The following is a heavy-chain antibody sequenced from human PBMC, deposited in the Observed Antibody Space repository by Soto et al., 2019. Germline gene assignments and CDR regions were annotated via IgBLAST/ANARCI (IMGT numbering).Heavy chain of an antibody. J-gene: IGHJ4*02. D-gene: IGHD3-16*02. Sequence: QEQLVESGGGVVQPGRSLRLSCAASGFTFSSYAMHWVRQAPGKGLEWVAVISYDGSDKYHADSVKGRFTISRDNSKNTLNLQMNSLRADDTAVYCCAKALGELSPESYDYWGQGTLITVSS. CDR2: ISYDGSDK. V-gene: IGHV3-30*18. CDR1: GFTFSSYA. CDR3: AKALGELSPESYDY.